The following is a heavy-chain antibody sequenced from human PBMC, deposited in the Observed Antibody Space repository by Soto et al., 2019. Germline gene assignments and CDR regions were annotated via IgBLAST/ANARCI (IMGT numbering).Heavy chain of an antibody. CDR2: IYSGGST. J-gene: IGHJ4*02. Sequence: GGSLRLSCAASGFTVSSNYLTWVRQAPGKGLEWVSIIYSGGSTYYADSVKGRFSISRDNSKNTLYLQMNSLRAEDTAVYYCVRGGKLDVRGAYPYYFDYWGQGTLVTVSS. CDR1: GFTVSSNY. CDR3: VRGGKLDVRGAYPYYFDY. D-gene: IGHD1-26*01. V-gene: IGHV3-53*01.